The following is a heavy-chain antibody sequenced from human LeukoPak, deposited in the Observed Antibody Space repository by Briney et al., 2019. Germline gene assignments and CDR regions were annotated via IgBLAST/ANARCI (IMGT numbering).Heavy chain of an antibody. CDR2: IHPGDSDT. D-gene: IGHD2-15*01. V-gene: IGHV5-51*01. J-gene: IGHJ4*02. CDR1: GYSFTSYW. Sequence: GESLKISCKGSGYSFTSYWIGWVRQMPGKGLEWMGIIHPGDSDTRYSPSFHGQVTISADKSISTAYLQWSSLKASDTAMYYCARHGPHCSGGSCYSPLDYWGQGTLVTVSS. CDR3: ARHGPHCSGGSCYSPLDY.